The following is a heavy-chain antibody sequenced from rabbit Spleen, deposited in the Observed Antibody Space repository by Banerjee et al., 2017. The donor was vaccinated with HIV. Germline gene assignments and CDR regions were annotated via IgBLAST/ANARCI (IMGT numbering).Heavy chain of an antibody. CDR1: GFDFSRYG. D-gene: IGHD4-1*01. Sequence: EHLVESGGGLVQPGGSLKLSCKASGFDFSRYGVSWVRQAPGKGLEWIGYIDPVFGSAYYASWVNGRFSISRENAQNTVDLQMNSLTPADTATYFCARNANGGWDLWGPGTLVTVS. J-gene: IGHJ4*01. CDR3: ARNANGGWDL. V-gene: IGHV1S21*01. CDR2: IDPVFGSA.